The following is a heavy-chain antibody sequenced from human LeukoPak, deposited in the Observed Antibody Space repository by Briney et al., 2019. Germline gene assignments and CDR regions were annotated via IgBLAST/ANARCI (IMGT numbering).Heavy chain of an antibody. J-gene: IGHJ4*02. D-gene: IGHD3-16*01. CDR2: IKQDGSEK. V-gene: IGHV3-7*05. Sequence: GGSLRLSCAASGFTFSNYWMTWVRQAPGKGLEWVANIKQDGSEKYYVDSVKGRFTVSRDNAKNSLFLQMNSLRAEDTAVYYCVKWGETDYWGQGALVTVSS. CDR3: VKWGETDY. CDR1: GFTFSNYW.